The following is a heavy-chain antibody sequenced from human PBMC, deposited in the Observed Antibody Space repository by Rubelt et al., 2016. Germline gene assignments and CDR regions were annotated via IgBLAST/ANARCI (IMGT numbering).Heavy chain of an antibody. Sequence: EVQLVQSGAEVKKPGESLRISCKGSGYSFTSYWISWVRQVPGKGLEWMARLDTSNSYTNYSQSVQVHVTVAADKSISTAYLQWSSLKASDTAMYYCARHAGDGGNSEDWFDPWGQGTLVTVSS. CDR3: ARHAGDGGNSEDWFDP. V-gene: IGHV5-10-1*01. J-gene: IGHJ5*02. CDR2: LDTSNSYT. D-gene: IGHD4-23*01. CDR1: GYSFTSYW.